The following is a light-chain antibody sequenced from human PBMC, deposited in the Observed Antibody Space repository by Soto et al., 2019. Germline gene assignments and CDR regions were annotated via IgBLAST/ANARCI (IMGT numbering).Light chain of an antibody. CDR3: QRYNSAPHT. CDR1: QGIGNY. Sequence: DIQMTQSPSSLSASVGDRVTITCRASQGIGNYLAWYQQKPGKVPRLLIYAASTLQPGVPSRFSGSGSGTDFTLTISSLQPEDVATYYCQRYNSAPHTFGQGTKVEIK. CDR2: AAS. J-gene: IGKJ1*01. V-gene: IGKV1-27*01.